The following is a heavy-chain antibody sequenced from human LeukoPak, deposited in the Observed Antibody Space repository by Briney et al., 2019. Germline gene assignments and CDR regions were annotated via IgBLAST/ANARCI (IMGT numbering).Heavy chain of an antibody. CDR1: GYTFTSYG. J-gene: IGHJ3*02. CDR2: ISAYNGNT. D-gene: IGHD2-2*01. Sequence: ASVKVSCKASGYTFTSYGINWVRQAPGQGLEWMGWISAYNGNTNYAQKLQGRVTMTTDTSTSTAYMELRSLRSDDTAVYYCARYCSSTSCYSGDAFDIWGQGTMVTVSS. CDR3: ARYCSSTSCYSGDAFDI. V-gene: IGHV1-18*01.